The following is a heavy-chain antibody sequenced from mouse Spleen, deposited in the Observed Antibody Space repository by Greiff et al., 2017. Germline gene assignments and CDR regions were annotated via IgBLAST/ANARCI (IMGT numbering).Heavy chain of an antibody. CDR2: IYPRSGNT. J-gene: IGHJ4*01. CDR1: GYTFTSYG. D-gene: IGHD1-1*01. V-gene: IGHV1-81*01. Sequence: QVQLQQSGAELARPGASVKLSCKASGYTFTSYGISWVKQRTGQGLEWIGEIYPRSGNTYYNEKFKGKATLTADKSSSTAYMELRSLTSEDSAVYFCARERELLRYYYAMDYWGQGTSVTVSS. CDR3: ARERELLRYYYAMDY.